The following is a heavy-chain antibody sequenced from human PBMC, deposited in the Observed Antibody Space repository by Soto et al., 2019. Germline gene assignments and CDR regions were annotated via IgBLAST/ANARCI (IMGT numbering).Heavy chain of an antibody. CDR2: IYYSGST. D-gene: IGHD2-8*02. J-gene: IGHJ4*02. V-gene: IGHV4-59*12. CDR3: ARDKITGLFDY. CDR1: GGSISNYY. Sequence: SETLSLTCTVSGGSISNYYWSWIRQSPGKGLEWIGNIYYSGSTNYNPSLKSRVTISVDTSKNQFSLKLTSVTAADTAVYYCARDKITGLFDYWGQGTLVTVSS.